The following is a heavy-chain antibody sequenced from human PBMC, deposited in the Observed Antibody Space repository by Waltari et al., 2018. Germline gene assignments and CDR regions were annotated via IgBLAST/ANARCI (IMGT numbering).Heavy chain of an antibody. CDR2: INHSGSN. J-gene: IGHJ4*02. D-gene: IGHD3-10*01. CDR3: ARGYGSGSYYTASFDY. Sequence: QVQLQQWGAGLLTPSETLSLTCAAYGGSFSGYYWSWIRQPPGKGLEWIGEINHSGSNNYNPSLKSRVTISVDTSKNQFSLKLSSVTAADTAVYYCARGYGSGSYYTASFDYWGQGTLVTVSS. V-gene: IGHV4-34*01. CDR1: GGSFSGYY.